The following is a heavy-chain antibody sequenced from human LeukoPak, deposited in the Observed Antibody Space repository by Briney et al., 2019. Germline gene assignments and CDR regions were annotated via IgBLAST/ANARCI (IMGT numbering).Heavy chain of an antibody. V-gene: IGHV5-51*01. CDR1: GYSFTSYW. CDR3: ARHVLPYSSSWHGDWYFDL. J-gene: IGHJ2*01. CDR2: IYPGDSDT. Sequence: GESLKISCKGSGYSFTSYWIGWVRQMPGKGLEWMGIIYPGDSDTRYSPSFQGQVTISADKSISTAYLQWSSLKASDTAMYYCARHVLPYSSSWHGDWYFDLWGHGTLVTVSS. D-gene: IGHD6-13*01.